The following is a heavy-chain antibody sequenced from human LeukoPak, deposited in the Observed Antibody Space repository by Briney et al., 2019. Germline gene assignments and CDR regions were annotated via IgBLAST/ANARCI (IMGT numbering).Heavy chain of an antibody. CDR1: GFTFSSYS. D-gene: IGHD1-14*01. CDR2: ISSSSSYI. Sequence: PGGSLRLSCAASGFTFSSYSMNWVRQAPGKGLEWVSSISSSSSYIYYADSVKGRFTISRDNAKNSPYLQMNSLRAEDTAVYYCARDAGQGGYYYMDVWGKGTTVTVSS. J-gene: IGHJ6*03. V-gene: IGHV3-21*01. CDR3: ARDAGQGGYYYMDV.